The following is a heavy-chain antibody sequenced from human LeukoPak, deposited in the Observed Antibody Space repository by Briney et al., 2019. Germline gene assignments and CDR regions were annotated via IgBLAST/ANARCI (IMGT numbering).Heavy chain of an antibody. CDR2: MNPNSGNT. CDR3: ARGGNVVVPAAAYNWFDP. D-gene: IGHD2-2*01. Sequence: ASVKVSCKASGYTFTSYGISWVRQAPGQGLEWMGWMNPNSGNTGYAQKFQGRVTITRNTSISTAYMELSSLRSEDTAVYYCARGGNVVVPAAAYNWFDPWGQGTLVTVSS. J-gene: IGHJ5*02. CDR1: GYTFTSYG. V-gene: IGHV1-8*03.